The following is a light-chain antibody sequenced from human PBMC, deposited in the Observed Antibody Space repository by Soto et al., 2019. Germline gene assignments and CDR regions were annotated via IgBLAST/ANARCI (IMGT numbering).Light chain of an antibody. CDR2: DVS. J-gene: IGLJ1*01. V-gene: IGLV2-14*03. CDR3: AAWDDSLSGYV. CDR1: SSDVGGYDF. Sequence: QSVLTQPASVSGSPGQSITISCTGTSSDVGGYDFVSWYQHHPGKAPRLMIYDVSHRPSGVSDRFSASKSGNTASLTISGLLAEDEADYYCAAWDDSLSGYVFGNGTKLTIL.